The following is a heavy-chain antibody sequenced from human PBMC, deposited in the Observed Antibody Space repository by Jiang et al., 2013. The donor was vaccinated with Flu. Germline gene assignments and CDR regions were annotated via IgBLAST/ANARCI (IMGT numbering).Heavy chain of an antibody. CDR2: VSFDGRNK. D-gene: IGHD2-21*02. Sequence: SGFTFITYWHALGPPGSRQGSGVVAVVSFDGRNKNYADSVKGRFTISRDNSKNTLYLQMSSLRADDTAVYYCAKDLDLYCAGDCYVFDNWGQGTLVTVSS. J-gene: IGHJ4*02. CDR3: AKDLDLYCAGDCYVFDN. V-gene: IGHV3-30*18. CDR1: GFTFITYW.